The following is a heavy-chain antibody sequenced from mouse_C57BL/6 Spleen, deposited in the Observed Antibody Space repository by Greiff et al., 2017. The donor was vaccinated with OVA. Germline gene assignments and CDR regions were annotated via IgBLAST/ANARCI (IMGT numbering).Heavy chain of an antibody. CDR3: ARHADYDGYYFDY. V-gene: IGHV2-6-1*01. CDR1: GFSLTSYG. Sequence: QVQLQQSGPGLVAPSQSLSITCTVSGFSLTSYGVHWVRQPPGKGLEWLVVIWSDGSTTYNSALKSRLSISKDNSKSQVFLKMNSLQTDDTAMYYCARHADYDGYYFDYWGQGTTLTVSS. D-gene: IGHD2-4*01. CDR2: IWSDGST. J-gene: IGHJ2*01.